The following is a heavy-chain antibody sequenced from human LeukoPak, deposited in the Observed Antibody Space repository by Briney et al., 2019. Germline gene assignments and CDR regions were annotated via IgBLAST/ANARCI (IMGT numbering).Heavy chain of an antibody. CDR1: GFTFSSYA. CDR3: AKFTRSEYSSSWQGDY. CDR2: ISGSGGST. V-gene: IGHV3-23*01. Sequence: QSGGSLRLSCAASGFTFSSYAMSWVRQAPGKGLEWVSAISGSGGSTYYADSVKGRFTISRDNSKNTLYLQMNSLRAEDTAGYYCAKFTRSEYSSSWQGDYWGQGTLVTVSS. J-gene: IGHJ4*02. D-gene: IGHD6-13*01.